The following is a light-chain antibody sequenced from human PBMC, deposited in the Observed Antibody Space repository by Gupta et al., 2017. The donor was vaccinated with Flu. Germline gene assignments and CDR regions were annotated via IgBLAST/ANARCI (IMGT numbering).Light chain of an antibody. J-gene: IGLJ3*02. CDR3: AVWDARLSGWV. Sequence: QSVLSQPPSASGTPGQSVTISCSGARSNIGINGVNWYRLLPGTEPKLLRYSNNQRPSGVPDRISGSKSGTSASLAISGLQSDDEADYSCAVWDARLSGWVFGGGTKLT. CDR1: RSNIGING. CDR2: SNN. V-gene: IGLV1-44*01.